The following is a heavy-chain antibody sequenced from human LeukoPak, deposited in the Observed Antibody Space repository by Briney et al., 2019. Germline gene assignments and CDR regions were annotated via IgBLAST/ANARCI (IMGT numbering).Heavy chain of an antibody. CDR2: IYYSGST. V-gene: IGHV4-39*01. CDR3: ARQTYYSSGYFDY. CDR1: GGSISSGSDY. D-gene: IGHD3-22*01. J-gene: IGHJ4*02. Sequence: PSETLSLTCTVSGGSISSGSDYWGWIRQPPGKGLEWIGSIYYSGSTYYNPSLKSRVTISVDTSMKQFSLKLSSVTAADTAVYYCARQTYYSSGYFDYWGQGTPVTVSS.